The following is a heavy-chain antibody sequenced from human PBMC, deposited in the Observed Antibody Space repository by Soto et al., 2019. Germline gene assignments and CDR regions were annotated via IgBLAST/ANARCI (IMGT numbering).Heavy chain of an antibody. Sequence: QLQLQESGPGLVKPSETLSLTCTVSGGSISSSSYYWGWIRQPPGKGLEWIGSIYYSGSTYYNPSLKSRVTISVDTSKNQFSLKLSSVTAADTAVYYCARHAAGSYFVDYWGQGTLVTVSS. CDR1: GGSISSSSYY. V-gene: IGHV4-39*01. J-gene: IGHJ4*02. D-gene: IGHD1-26*01. CDR2: IYYSGST. CDR3: ARHAAGSYFVDY.